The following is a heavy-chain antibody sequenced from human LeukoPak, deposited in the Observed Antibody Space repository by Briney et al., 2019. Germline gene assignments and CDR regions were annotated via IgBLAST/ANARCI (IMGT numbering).Heavy chain of an antibody. V-gene: IGHV4-59*08. CDR1: GGSISSYY. Sequence: SETLSLTCTVSGGSISSYYWSWIRQPPGKGLEWIGYIYYSGSTNYNPSLKSRVTISVDTSKNQFSLKLSSVTAADTAVYYCARQIRGELSTYWFDPWGQGTLVTVSS. J-gene: IGHJ5*02. CDR3: ARQIRGELSTYWFDP. CDR2: IYYSGST. D-gene: IGHD3-16*02.